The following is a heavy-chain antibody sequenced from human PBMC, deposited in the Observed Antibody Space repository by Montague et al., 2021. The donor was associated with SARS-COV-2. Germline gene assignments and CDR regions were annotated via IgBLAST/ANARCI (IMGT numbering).Heavy chain of an antibody. CDR2: IYYSGST. CDR1: GGSISSSSYY. V-gene: IGHV4-39*01. Sequence: SETLSLTCTVSGGSISSSSYYWGWIRQPPGKGLEWIGSIYYSGSTYYNPSLKSRVTISVDTSKNQFSLNLNSMTAADTAVYYCARHYFPSGTYYSVRAFDLWGQGTVVTVSS. CDR3: ARHYFPSGTYYSVRAFDL. D-gene: IGHD1-26*01. J-gene: IGHJ3*01.